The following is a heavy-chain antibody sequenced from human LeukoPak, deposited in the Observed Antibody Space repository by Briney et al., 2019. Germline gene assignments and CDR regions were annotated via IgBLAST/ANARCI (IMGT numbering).Heavy chain of an antibody. CDR1: GFTFSSYA. J-gene: IGHJ4*02. Sequence: PGGSLRLSCSASGFTFSSYAMHWVRQAPGKGLEYVSAISSNGGNTYYADSLKGRFTISRDNSKNTLYLQMSGLRVEDTAVYYCVITSATGPLDYWGQGTLVTVSS. V-gene: IGHV3-64D*09. CDR3: VITSATGPLDY. CDR2: ISSNGGNT. D-gene: IGHD6-6*01.